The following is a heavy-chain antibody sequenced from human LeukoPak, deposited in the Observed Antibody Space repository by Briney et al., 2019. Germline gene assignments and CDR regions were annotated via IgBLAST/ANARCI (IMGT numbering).Heavy chain of an antibody. CDR2: ISKEESRK. D-gene: IGHD2-21*01. Sequence: GRSLRLSCAPTGFAFSRHGMHWVRQAPGRGLEWVEIISKEESRKYYAHSVEGRVTISRDNSKNTLYLQMDSLRAEDTAVYYRARDRDWNYFEYWGQGTLVTVSS. V-gene: IGHV3-30*03. CDR1: GFAFSRHG. CDR3: ARDRDWNYFEY. J-gene: IGHJ4*02.